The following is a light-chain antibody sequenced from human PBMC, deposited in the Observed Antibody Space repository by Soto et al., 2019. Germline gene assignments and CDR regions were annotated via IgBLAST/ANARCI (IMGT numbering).Light chain of an antibody. J-gene: IGKJ1*01. CDR1: QSVSSN. Sequence: EIVMTQSPATLSVSPGERATLSCRASQSVSSNLAWYQQKPGQAPRLLIYGASTRATGIPARFSGSGSGTEFTLTICRLQSEDFAVYYCQKYNNWPGTFGQGTKVEIK. CDR3: QKYNNWPGT. CDR2: GAS. V-gene: IGKV3-15*01.